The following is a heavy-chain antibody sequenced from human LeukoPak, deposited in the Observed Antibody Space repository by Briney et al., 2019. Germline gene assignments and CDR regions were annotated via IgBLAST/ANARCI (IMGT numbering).Heavy chain of an antibody. CDR3: AKAPVTTCSGAYCYPFDY. D-gene: IGHD2-15*01. CDR2: VTRNGDTT. V-gene: IGHV3-23*01. Sequence: GGSLRLSCVASGFTFRSYAMSWVRQAPGKGLEWVSAVTRNGDTTYYADSVKGRFTISRDNSKNTLYLQMNSLRAEDTAVYYCAKAPVTTCSGAYCYPFDYWSQGTLVTVSS. CDR1: GFTFRSYA. J-gene: IGHJ4*02.